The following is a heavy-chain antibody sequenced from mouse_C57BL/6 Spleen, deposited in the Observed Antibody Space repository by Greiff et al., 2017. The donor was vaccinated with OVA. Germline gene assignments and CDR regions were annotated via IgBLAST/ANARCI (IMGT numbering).Heavy chain of an antibody. J-gene: IGHJ1*03. CDR2: IYPNNSGN. Sequence: SFYTFTSYYMHFFNHIHGKSLEWIGYIYPNNSGNGYNQKFKGKATLTVDKSSSTAYMELRSLTSEDSAVYYCAHYYGSSPPYWYFDVWGTGTTVTVSS. D-gene: IGHD1-1*01. CDR1: FYTFTSYY. V-gene: IGHV1-34*01. CDR3: AHYYGSSPPYWYFDV.